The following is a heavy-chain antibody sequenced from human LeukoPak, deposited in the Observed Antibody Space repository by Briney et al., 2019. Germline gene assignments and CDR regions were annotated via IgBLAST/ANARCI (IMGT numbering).Heavy chain of an antibody. V-gene: IGHV1-18*01. Sequence: ASVKVSFKASGYTFTSYGISWVRQAPGQGLEWMGWISAYNGNTNYAQKLQGRVTMTTDTSTSTAYMELRSLRSDDTAVYYCARDKAYRYYDSSGYSDWGQGTLVTVSS. J-gene: IGHJ4*02. D-gene: IGHD3-22*01. CDR2: ISAYNGNT. CDR3: ARDKAYRYYDSSGYSD. CDR1: GYTFTSYG.